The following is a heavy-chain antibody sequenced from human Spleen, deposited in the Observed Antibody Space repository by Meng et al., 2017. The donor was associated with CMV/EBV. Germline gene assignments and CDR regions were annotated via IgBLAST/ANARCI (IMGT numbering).Heavy chain of an antibody. CDR2: TRSSVNYK. CDR1: GVTFSGYS. D-gene: IGHD3-3*01. J-gene: IGHJ3*02. Sequence: GVLKISCAASGVTFSGYSMNWVRQASGKGPEWVSSTRSSVNYKHYVDSVKGPFTISRDNAKNSLYLQMNSLRAEDTAVYYCARDFRYDFWSGYFTQWAFDIWGQGTMVTVSS. V-gene: IGHV3-21*04. CDR3: ARDFRYDFWSGYFTQWAFDI.